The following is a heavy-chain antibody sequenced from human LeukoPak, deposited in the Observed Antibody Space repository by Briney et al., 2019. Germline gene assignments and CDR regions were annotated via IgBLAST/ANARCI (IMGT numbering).Heavy chain of an antibody. CDR1: GYTFTDYY. J-gene: IGHJ6*02. V-gene: IGHV1-2*02. Sequence: ASVKVSCKASGYTFTDYYMHWVRQAPGQGLEWMGWINPNSGGTNYAQKFQGRVTMTTDASISTAYMEVSRLRSDDTAVYYCARVRIGQQLDKYYYYAMDVWGQGTTVTVSS. CDR3: ARVRIGQQLDKYYYYAMDV. D-gene: IGHD6-13*01. CDR2: INPNSGGT.